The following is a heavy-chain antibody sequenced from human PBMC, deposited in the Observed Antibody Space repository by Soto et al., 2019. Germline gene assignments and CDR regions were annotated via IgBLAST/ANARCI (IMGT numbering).Heavy chain of an antibody. CDR1: CGSISSGDYY. Sequence: SESLSLTCTVSCGSISSGDYYWSWIRQPPGKGLEWIGYIYYSGSTYYNPSLKSRVTISVDTSKNQFSLKLSSVTAADTAVYYCARDSMGEVVAPRAFDIWGQGTMVTVS. D-gene: IGHD3-22*01. V-gene: IGHV4-30-4*01. CDR3: ARDSMGEVVAPRAFDI. J-gene: IGHJ3*02. CDR2: IYYSGST.